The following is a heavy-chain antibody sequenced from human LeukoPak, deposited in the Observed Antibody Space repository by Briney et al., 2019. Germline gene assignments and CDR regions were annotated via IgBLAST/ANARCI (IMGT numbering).Heavy chain of an antibody. Sequence: PGRSLRLSCAASGFTFDDYAMHWVRQAPGKGLEWVSAISWNSGSTGYADSVKGRFTISRDNAKNSLYLQMNSLRAEDTALYFCAKRSGRADTFDIWGQGTMVTVSS. V-gene: IGHV3-9*01. CDR3: AKRSGRADTFDI. J-gene: IGHJ3*02. CDR2: ISWNSGST. CDR1: GFTFDDYA.